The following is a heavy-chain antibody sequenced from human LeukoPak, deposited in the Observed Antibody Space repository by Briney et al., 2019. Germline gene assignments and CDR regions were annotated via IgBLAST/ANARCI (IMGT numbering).Heavy chain of an antibody. CDR2: IHYSGST. Sequence: SETLSLTCIVSGGSIRTSSYYWGWIRQTPGKGLEWIGSIHYSGSTYYNPSLKSRVTISVETSQFSLNLMSVTPADTAMYYCARDNAASYYSWFGTWGQGIMVTVSS. CDR1: GGSIRTSSYY. D-gene: IGHD3-10*01. V-gene: IGHV4-39*07. J-gene: IGHJ5*02. CDR3: ARDNAASYYSWFGT.